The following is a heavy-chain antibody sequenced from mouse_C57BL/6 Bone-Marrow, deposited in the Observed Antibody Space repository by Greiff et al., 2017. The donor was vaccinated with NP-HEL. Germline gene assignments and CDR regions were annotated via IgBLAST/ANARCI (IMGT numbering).Heavy chain of an antibody. J-gene: IGHJ3*01. CDR2: ISSGGSYT. Sequence: EVNVVESGGDLVKPGGSLKLSCAASGFTFSSYGMSWVRQTPDKRLEWVATISSGGSYTYYPDSVKGRFTISRDNAKNTLYLQMSSLKSEDTAMYYCASRRFAYWGQGTLVTVSA. V-gene: IGHV5-6*02. CDR1: GFTFSSYG. CDR3: ASRRFAY.